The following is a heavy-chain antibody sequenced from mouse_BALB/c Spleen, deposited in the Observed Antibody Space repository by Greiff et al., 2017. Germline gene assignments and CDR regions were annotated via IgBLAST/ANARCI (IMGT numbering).Heavy chain of an antibody. Sequence: QVQLKESGPGLVAPSQSLSITCTVSGFSLSRYSVHWVRQPPGKGLEWLGMIWGGGSTDYNSALKSILSISKDNSKSQVFLKMNSLQTNDTAMYYCARNREVRGEFDYWGQGTTLTVSS. CDR2: IWGGGST. J-gene: IGHJ2*01. D-gene: IGHD2-14*01. V-gene: IGHV2-6-4*01. CDR1: GFSLSRYS. CDR3: ARNREVRGEFDY.